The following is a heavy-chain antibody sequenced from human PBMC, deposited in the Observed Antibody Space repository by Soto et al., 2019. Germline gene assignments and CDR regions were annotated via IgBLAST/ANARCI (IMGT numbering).Heavy chain of an antibody. D-gene: IGHD4-17*01. Sequence: PSETLSLTCTVSGGSISSGGYYWSWIRQHPGKGLEWIGYIYYSGSTYYNPSLKSRVTISVDTSKNQFSLKLSSVTAADTAVYYCARESNDYGDYEWFDPWGKGTLVTVSS. CDR1: GGSISSGGYY. V-gene: IGHV4-31*03. CDR3: ARESNDYGDYEWFDP. CDR2: IYYSGST. J-gene: IGHJ5*02.